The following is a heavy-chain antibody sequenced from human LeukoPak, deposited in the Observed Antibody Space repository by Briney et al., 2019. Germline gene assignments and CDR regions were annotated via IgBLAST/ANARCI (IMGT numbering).Heavy chain of an antibody. CDR2: MNGDSGNT. V-gene: IGHV1-8*01. Sequence: ASVKVSCKASGYTFITYDINWVRQASGQGLEWMGWMNGDSGNTGYSQKFQGRVTITADKSTSTAYMELSSLRSEDTAVYYCARGEDGYPYSKYYFDYWGQGTLVTVSS. CDR1: GYTFITYD. D-gene: IGHD5-18*01. J-gene: IGHJ4*02. CDR3: ARGEDGYPYSKYYFDY.